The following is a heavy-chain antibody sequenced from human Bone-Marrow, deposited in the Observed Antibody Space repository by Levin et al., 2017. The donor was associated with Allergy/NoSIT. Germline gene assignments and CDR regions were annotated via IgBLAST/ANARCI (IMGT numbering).Heavy chain of an antibody. V-gene: IGHV3-7*01. CDR1: GFTFSSHW. J-gene: IGHJ4*02. CDR2: INQDESEK. Sequence: GESLKISCVASGFTFSSHWMGWVRQAPGKGLEWVANINQDESEKYYVDFVEGRFTISRDNAKNSVFLQMNSLRVEDTAVYYCARDSGGGRFDYWGQGTRVTVSS. CDR3: ARDSGGGRFDY. D-gene: IGHD1-26*01.